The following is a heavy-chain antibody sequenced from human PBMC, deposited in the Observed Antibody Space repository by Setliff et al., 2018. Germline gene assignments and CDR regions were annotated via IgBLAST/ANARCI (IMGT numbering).Heavy chain of an antibody. CDR2: IKQDGSEK. V-gene: IGHV3-7*01. D-gene: IGHD2-2*01. CDR3: ARARYCSSTSCYYYYYMDV. CDR1: NFKGHG. Sequence: GGSLRLSCADSNFKGHGINWVRQVPGKGLEWVANIKQDGSEKYYVDSVKGRFTISRDNAKNSLYLQMNSLRAEDTAVYYCARARYCSSTSCYYYYYMDVWGKGTTVTVSS. J-gene: IGHJ6*03.